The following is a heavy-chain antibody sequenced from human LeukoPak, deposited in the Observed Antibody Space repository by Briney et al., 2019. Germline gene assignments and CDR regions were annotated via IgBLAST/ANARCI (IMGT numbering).Heavy chain of an antibody. CDR3: ATEGAGFDT. CDR1: GFTFNDYY. CDR2: INIGGTNT. J-gene: IGHJ5*02. Sequence: GGSLRLSCAASGFTFNDYYMSWIRQAPGKGLEWLSYINIGGTNTHYADSVKGRFTISRDNAKKSLYLEMNNLRAEDTAVYYCATEGAGFDTWGQGVLVTVSS. V-gene: IGHV3-11*01.